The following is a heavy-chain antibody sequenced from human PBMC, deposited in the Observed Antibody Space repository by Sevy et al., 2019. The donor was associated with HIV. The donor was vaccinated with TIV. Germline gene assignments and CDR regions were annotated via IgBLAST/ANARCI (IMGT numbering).Heavy chain of an antibody. D-gene: IGHD1-26*01. V-gene: IGHV3-33*01. CDR1: GFTFSSYA. CDR3: ARGRARATTAYYFDY. Sequence: GGSLRLSCAASGFTFSSYAMHWVRQAPGKGLEWVGFIWHDGSQKYYADSVRGRFTFSRDNSKNTLFLQVSSLRAEDTAVYYCARGRARATTAYYFDYWGQGTLVTVSS. J-gene: IGHJ4*02. CDR2: IWHDGSQK.